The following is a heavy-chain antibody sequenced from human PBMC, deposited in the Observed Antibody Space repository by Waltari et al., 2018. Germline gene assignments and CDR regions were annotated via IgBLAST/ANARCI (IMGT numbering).Heavy chain of an antibody. CDR2: ISAYNGNT. V-gene: IGHV1-18*01. CDR3: ARDRVAVTAGYFDL. CDR1: GYTFTSYG. Sequence: QVQLVQSGAEVKKPGTSVKVSCKASGYTFTSYGISWVRQAPGQGLEWMGWISAYNGNTNYAQKLQGRVTITADKSTSTAYMELSSLRSEDTAVYYCARDRVAVTAGYFDLWGRGTLVTVSS. J-gene: IGHJ2*01. D-gene: IGHD6-19*01.